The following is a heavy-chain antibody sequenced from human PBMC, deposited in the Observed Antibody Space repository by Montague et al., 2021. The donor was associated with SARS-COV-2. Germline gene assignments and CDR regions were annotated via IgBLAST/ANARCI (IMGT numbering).Heavy chain of an antibody. D-gene: IGHD1-26*01. Sequence: CAISGDSVSSNNAAWNWIRQSPSRGLEWLGRTCYRSEWYFDYAISLRGRITINPDTSKNQFSLQLDSVTLDDTAVYYCARYSYSGTYFGLNDAFDIRGQGTLITVSS. V-gene: IGHV6-1*01. CDR3: ARYSYSGTYFGLNDAFDI. CDR2: TCYRSEWYF. J-gene: IGHJ3*02. CDR1: GDSVSSNNAA.